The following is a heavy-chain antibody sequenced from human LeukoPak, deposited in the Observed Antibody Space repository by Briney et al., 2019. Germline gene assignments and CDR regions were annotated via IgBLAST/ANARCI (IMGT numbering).Heavy chain of an antibody. CDR2: IYYSGST. CDR3: ARSRYSGSYYGPFDY. Sequence: SETLSLTCTVSGGSISSGDYYWSWIRQPPGKGLEWIGYIYYSGSTYYNPSLKSRVTISVDTSKNQFSLKLSSVTAADTAVYYCARSRYSGSYYGPFDYWGQGTLVTVSS. V-gene: IGHV4-30-4*01. CDR1: GGSISSGDYY. J-gene: IGHJ4*02. D-gene: IGHD1-26*01.